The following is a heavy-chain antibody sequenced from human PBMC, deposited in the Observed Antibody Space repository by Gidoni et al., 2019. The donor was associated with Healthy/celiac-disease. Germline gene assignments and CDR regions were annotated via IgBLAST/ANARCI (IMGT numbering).Heavy chain of an antibody. CDR3: AGTRGYSYGNYYYYYGMDV. V-gene: IGHV1-69*04. CDR1: GGTFSSYA. CDR2: IIPILGIA. D-gene: IGHD5-18*01. J-gene: IGHJ6*02. Sequence: QVQLVQSGAEVKKPGSSVKVSCKASGGTFSSYAISWVRQAPGQGLEWMGRIIPILGIANYAQKFQGRVTITADKSTSTAYMELSSLRSEDTAVYYCAGTRGYSYGNYYYYYGMDVWGQGTTVTVSS.